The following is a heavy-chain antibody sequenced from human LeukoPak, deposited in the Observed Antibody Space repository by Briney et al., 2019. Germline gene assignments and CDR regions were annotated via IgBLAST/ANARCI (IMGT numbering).Heavy chain of an antibody. CDR1: GGSISSYY. CDR2: IYHNGRT. V-gene: IGHV4-59*01. J-gene: IGHJ5*02. D-gene: IGHD3-10*01. Sequence: SETLSLTCTVSGGSISSYYWSWIRQPPGKGLDWIGFIYHNGRTDYNPSLKSRVTISADTSKNQFSLKLSSVTAADTAVYYCAREMFDQALWFGELEGWFDPWGQGTLVTVSS. CDR3: AREMFDQALWFGELEGWFDP.